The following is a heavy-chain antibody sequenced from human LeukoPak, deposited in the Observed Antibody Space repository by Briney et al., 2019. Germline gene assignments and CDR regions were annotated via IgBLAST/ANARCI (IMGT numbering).Heavy chain of an antibody. CDR3: AHRHRGVASDI. J-gene: IGHJ3*02. CDR2: IYENDEK. Sequence: SGPTLVNPTQTLTLTCTFSGFSFSSGGVGVGWIRQPPGGALEWLGVIYENDEKLYSSSLQNGLSITKDTSRNRVVLTMANMAPVDTATYYCAHRHRGVASDIWGQGTMVTVSS. CDR1: GFSFSSGGVG. V-gene: IGHV2-5*01. D-gene: IGHD2-15*01.